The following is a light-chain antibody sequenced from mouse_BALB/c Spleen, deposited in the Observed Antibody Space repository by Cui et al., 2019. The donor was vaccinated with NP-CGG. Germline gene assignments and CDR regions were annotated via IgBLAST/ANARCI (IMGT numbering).Light chain of an antibody. J-gene: IGLJ1*01. V-gene: IGLV1*01. Sequence: QRVVTLESALTTSPGETVTLTCRSSTGTVTTSNYANWVQEKPDHLFTGLIGGTNNRAPGVPARFSGSLIGDKAALTITGAQTEDEAIYFCALWYSNHWVFGGGTKLTVL. CDR2: GTN. CDR3: ALWYSNHWV. CDR1: TGTVTTSNY.